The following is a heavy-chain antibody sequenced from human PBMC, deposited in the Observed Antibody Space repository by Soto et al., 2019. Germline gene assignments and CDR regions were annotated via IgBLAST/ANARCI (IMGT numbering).Heavy chain of an antibody. CDR1: GFTLSSHV. J-gene: IGHJ4*02. CDR3: AKGYDSSWWEGY. D-gene: IGHD6-13*01. V-gene: IGHV3-23*01. CDR2: INTNGGST. Sequence: EVQVLESGGGLVQPGGSLRLSCVASGFTLSSHVMTWVRQAPGKGLEWGSSINTNGGSTYYAASVKGRFTISKDNSRNTLSLQMSSLRAEDTAVYYCAKGYDSSWWEGYWGQGTLVTVSS.